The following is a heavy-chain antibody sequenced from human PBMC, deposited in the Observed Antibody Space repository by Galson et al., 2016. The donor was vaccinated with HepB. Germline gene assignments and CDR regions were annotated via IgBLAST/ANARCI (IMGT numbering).Heavy chain of an antibody. V-gene: IGHV3-23*01. CDR2: IGDSGVTT. CDR1: GFTFSSYG. CDR3: AKRSWGLPSPGGAMDV. D-gene: IGHD3-10*01. Sequence: SLRLSCAASGFTFSSYGMSWVRQAPGKGLEWVSSIGDSGVTTKYEDSVKGRFTISRDNSKNTLYLQMNSLRAEDAAVYYCAKRSWGLPSPGGAMDVWGQGTTVTVSS. J-gene: IGHJ6*02.